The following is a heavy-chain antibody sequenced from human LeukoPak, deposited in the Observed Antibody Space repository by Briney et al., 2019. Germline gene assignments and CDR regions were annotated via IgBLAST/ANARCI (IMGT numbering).Heavy chain of an antibody. Sequence: PGRSLRLSCAASGFTFSSYGMHWVRQAPGKGLEWVAVISYDGSNKYYADSVKGRFTISRDNSKNTLYLQMNSLRAEDTAVYYCAKDHYDILTGYSVLNYYYGMDVWGKGTTVTVSS. CDR3: AKDHYDILTGYSVLNYYYGMDV. V-gene: IGHV3-30*18. CDR2: ISYDGSNK. J-gene: IGHJ6*04. CDR1: GFTFSSYG. D-gene: IGHD3-9*01.